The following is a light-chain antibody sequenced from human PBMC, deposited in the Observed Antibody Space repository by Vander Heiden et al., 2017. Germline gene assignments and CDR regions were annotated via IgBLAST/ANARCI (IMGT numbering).Light chain of an antibody. Sequence: SYELTQPPAVSVSPGQTARLTCAGDALPKQYVYWYQQNPGQAPVLVIYKDSERPSVMPERFSGSSSGTTVTLTTSGVQAEDEADYYCQSAESSGNHVVFGGGTKLNVL. CDR3: QSAESSGNHVV. V-gene: IGLV3-25*03. CDR2: KDS. CDR1: ALPKQY. J-gene: IGLJ2*01.